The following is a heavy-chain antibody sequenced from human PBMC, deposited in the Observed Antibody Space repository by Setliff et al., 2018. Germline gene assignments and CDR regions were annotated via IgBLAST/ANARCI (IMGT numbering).Heavy chain of an antibody. CDR2: SSADNGHT. CDR1: GYTSTTNA. Sequence: ASVKVSCKASGYTSTTNALHWVRQAPGQRLEWMGWSSADNGHTNIVKNFQGRITITTDTSTSTSYMELRSLRSDDTAVYYCARSFNSGFYHQRDAYDIWGQGTLVTVSS. J-gene: IGHJ3*02. D-gene: IGHD5-12*01. CDR3: ARSFNSGFYHQRDAYDI. V-gene: IGHV1-3*01.